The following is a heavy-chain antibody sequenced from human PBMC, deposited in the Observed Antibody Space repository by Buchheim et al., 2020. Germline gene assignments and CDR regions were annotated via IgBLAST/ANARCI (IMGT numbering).Heavy chain of an antibody. D-gene: IGHD6-25*01. J-gene: IGHJ4*02. Sequence: EVQLVESGGGLVQSGGSLRLSCVDSEFTFSNYWMIWVRQAPGKGLVWVSSISGDGRSTDYADSVRGRFTLSRDKAKNTLYLQMNSLGAEETAVYYCLRSRSGMSGWGQGTL. CDR1: EFTFSNYW. CDR2: ISGDGRST. CDR3: LRSRSGMSG. V-gene: IGHV3-74*01.